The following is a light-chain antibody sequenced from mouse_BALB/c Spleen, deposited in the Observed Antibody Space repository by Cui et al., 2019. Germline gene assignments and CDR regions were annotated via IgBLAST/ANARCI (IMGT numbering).Light chain of an antibody. CDR2: STS. J-gene: IGKJ1*01. CDR3: HQWSSYPWT. V-gene: IGKV4-80*01. CDR1: SSVSY. Sequence: QIVLTQSPAIMSASIGEEITLTCSARSSVSYIHWYQQKSRTSPKLLIYSTSNLASGVPSRFSGSGSGTFYSLTIISVEAEDAADYYCHQWSSYPWTFGGGTKLEIK.